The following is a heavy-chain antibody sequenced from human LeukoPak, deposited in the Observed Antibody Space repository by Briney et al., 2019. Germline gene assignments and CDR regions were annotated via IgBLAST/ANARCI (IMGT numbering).Heavy chain of an antibody. D-gene: IGHD3-22*01. J-gene: IGHJ4*02. V-gene: IGHV3-53*01. CDR2: IYGGGST. Sequence: GGSLRLSCAASGFTVSSNYMSWVRQAPGKGLEWVSVIYGGGSTYYADSVKGRFTISRDNSKNTLYLQMNSLRAEDTAVYYCARGYPDYYDSSGYYPYLIQDYWGQGTLVTVSS. CDR3: ARGYPDYYDSSGYYPYLIQDY. CDR1: GFTVSSNY.